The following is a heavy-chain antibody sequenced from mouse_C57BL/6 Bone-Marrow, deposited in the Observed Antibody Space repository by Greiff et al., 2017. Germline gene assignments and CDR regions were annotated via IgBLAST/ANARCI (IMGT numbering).Heavy chain of an antibody. CDR1: GYTFTSYW. Sequence: VQLQQPGAELVMPGASVKLSCKASGYTFTSYWMHWVKQRPGQGLEWIGEIDPSDSYTNYNQKFKGKSTLTVDKSSSTAYMQLSSLTSEDSAVYYCARSRIYYGNYVAFAYWGQGTLVTVSA. V-gene: IGHV1-69*01. CDR3: ARSRIYYGNYVAFAY. D-gene: IGHD2-1*01. J-gene: IGHJ3*01. CDR2: IDPSDSYT.